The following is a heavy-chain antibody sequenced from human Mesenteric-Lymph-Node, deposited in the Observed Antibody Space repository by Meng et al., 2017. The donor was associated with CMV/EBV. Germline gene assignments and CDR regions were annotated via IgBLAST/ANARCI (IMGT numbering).Heavy chain of an antibody. D-gene: IGHD3-10*01. V-gene: IGHV3-11*04. CDR2: ISSSGSTI. CDR1: GFTFSDYY. CDR3: AKGTNYYQMSGLNTDYFDS. J-gene: IGHJ4*02. Sequence: GESLKISCAASGFTFSDYYMSWIRQAPGKGLEWVSYISSSGSTIYYADSVKGRFTISRDNSENTLYLEMNSLRADDTAVYYCAKGTNYYQMSGLNTDYFDSWGRGTLVTVSS.